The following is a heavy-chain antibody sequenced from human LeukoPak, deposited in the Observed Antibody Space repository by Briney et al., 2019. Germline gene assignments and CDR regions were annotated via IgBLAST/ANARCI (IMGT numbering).Heavy chain of an antibody. V-gene: IGHV4-39*07. CDR2: IYYSGST. CDR1: GGSISSSSYY. J-gene: IGHJ3*02. CDR3: ARGRRYSGGWGQNDAFDI. Sequence: PSETLSLTCTVSGGSISSSSYYWGWLRQPPGKGLEWIGSIYYSGSTYYNPSLKSRVTISVDTSKNQFSLKLSSVTAADTAVYYCARGRRYSGGWGQNDAFDIWGQGTMVTVSS. D-gene: IGHD6-19*01.